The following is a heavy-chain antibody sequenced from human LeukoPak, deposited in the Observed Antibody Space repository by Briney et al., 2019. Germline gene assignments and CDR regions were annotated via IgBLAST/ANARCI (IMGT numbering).Heavy chain of an antibody. Sequence: KPLETPSPSCAVSGYSISSGYYWGWVRQPPGKGREWIGSIYHSGSTYYNPSLKSRVTISVDTSKNQFSLKLSSVTAADTAVYYCARKEGSIAARIDYWGQGTLVTVSS. J-gene: IGHJ4*02. CDR2: IYHSGST. V-gene: IGHV4-38-2*01. CDR3: ARKEGSIAARIDY. CDR1: GYSISSGYY. D-gene: IGHD6-6*01.